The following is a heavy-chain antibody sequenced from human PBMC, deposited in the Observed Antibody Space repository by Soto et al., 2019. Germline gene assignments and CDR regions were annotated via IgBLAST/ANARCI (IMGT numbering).Heavy chain of an antibody. D-gene: IGHD1-26*01. Sequence: GGSLRLSCAASGFTFSSYGMHWVRQAPGKGLEWVAVIWYDGSNKYYADSVKGRFTISRDNSKNTLYLQMNSLRAEDTAVYYCARDQGSYYGAIGATVDYWGQGTLVTV. CDR3: ARDQGSYYGAIGATVDY. V-gene: IGHV3-33*01. CDR2: IWYDGSNK. J-gene: IGHJ4*02. CDR1: GFTFSSYG.